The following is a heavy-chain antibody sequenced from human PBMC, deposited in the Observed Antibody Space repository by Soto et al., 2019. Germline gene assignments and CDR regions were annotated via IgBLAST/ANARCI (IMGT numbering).Heavy chain of an antibody. J-gene: IGHJ4*02. CDR1: GGSISSGGYY. Sequence: QVQLQESGPGLVKPSQTLSLTCTVSGGSISSGGYYWSWIRQHPGKGLEWIGYIYYSGSTYYNPSLRSRVTLSVDTSKNQFSLKLSSVTAADTSVYYCARSYSNYETYFDYWGQGTLVTVSS. D-gene: IGHD4-4*01. CDR3: ARSYSNYETYFDY. CDR2: IYYSGST. V-gene: IGHV4-31*03.